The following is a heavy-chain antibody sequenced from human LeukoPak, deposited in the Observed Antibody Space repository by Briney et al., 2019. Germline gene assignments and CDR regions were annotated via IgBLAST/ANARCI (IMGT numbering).Heavy chain of an antibody. J-gene: IGHJ4*02. CDR2: MNPNSGNT. CDR3: ARVYYDFWSGAYYFDY. Sequence: GASVKVSCKASGYTLTSYDINWVRQATGQGLEWMGWMNPNSGNTGYAQKFQGRVTITRNTSISTAYMELSSLRSEDTAVYYCARVYYDFWSGAYYFDYWGQGTLVTVSS. D-gene: IGHD3-3*01. CDR1: GYTLTSYD. V-gene: IGHV1-8*01.